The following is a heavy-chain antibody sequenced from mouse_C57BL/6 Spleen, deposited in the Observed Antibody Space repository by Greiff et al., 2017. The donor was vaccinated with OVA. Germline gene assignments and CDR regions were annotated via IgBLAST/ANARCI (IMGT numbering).Heavy chain of an antibody. J-gene: IGHJ2*01. Sequence: VQLQQSGAELVRPGASVKLSCTASGFNIKDDYMHWVKQRPEQGLEWIGWIDPENGDTEYASKFQGKATITADTSSNTAYLQRSSLTSEDTAVYYCTSTTVVATDYFDYWGQGTTLTVSS. CDR3: TSTTVVATDYFDY. V-gene: IGHV14-4*01. CDR1: GFNIKDDY. CDR2: IDPENGDT. D-gene: IGHD1-1*01.